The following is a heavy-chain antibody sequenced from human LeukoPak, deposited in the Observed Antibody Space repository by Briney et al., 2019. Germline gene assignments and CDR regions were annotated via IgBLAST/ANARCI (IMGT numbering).Heavy chain of an antibody. D-gene: IGHD2-2*01. CDR3: ARAGGYCSSTSCFGRGEPPYYFDY. CDR2: ISSSSSTI. J-gene: IGHJ4*02. Sequence: PGGSLRLSCAASGFTFSSYLMNWVRQAPGEGLEWVSYISSSSSTIYYADSVKGRFTISRDNAKNSLYLQMNSLRAEDTAVYYCARAGGYCSSTSCFGRGEPPYYFDYWGQGTLVTVSS. V-gene: IGHV3-48*01. CDR1: GFTFSSYL.